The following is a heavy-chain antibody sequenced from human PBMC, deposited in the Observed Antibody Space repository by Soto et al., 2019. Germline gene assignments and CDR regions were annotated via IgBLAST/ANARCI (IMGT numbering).Heavy chain of an antibody. D-gene: IGHD6-19*01. V-gene: IGHV3-15*07. CDR1: GFTFNNAW. Sequence: GGSLRLSCAASGFTFNNAWMNWVRQAPGKGLELVGRIKSQTDGGTTDYAAPVKGRFTISRDDSKNTLYLQMNSLKTEDTAVNYCTTLSLRYSSGCPWGQGTLVTVSS. J-gene: IGHJ5*02. CDR3: TTLSLRYSSGCP. CDR2: IKSQTDGGTT.